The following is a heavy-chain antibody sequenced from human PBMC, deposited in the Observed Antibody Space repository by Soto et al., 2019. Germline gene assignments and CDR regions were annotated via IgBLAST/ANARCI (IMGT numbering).Heavy chain of an antibody. V-gene: IGHV1-8*01. Sequence: ASVKVSCKASGYTFTSYDINWVRQATGQGLEWMGWMNPNSGNTGYAQKFQGRVTMTRNTSISTAYMELSSLRSEDTAVYYCAILAPAMVRGVNNWLDPWGQGTLVTVSS. CDR3: AILAPAMVRGVNNWLDP. D-gene: IGHD3-10*01. CDR1: GYTFTSYD. CDR2: MNPNSGNT. J-gene: IGHJ5*02.